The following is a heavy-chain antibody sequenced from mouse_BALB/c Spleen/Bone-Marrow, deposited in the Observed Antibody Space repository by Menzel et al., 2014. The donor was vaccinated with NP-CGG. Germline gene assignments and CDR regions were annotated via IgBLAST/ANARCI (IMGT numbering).Heavy chain of an antibody. Sequence: EVQVVESGGGLVKPGGSLKLSCAASGFTFSDYYMYWVRRTPEKRLEWVATISDGGSYTYYPNSVKGRFTISRDNAKNNLYLQMSSLKSEDTAMYYCARIYYDYDGGVYYYAMDYWGQGTSVTVSS. D-gene: IGHD2-4*01. CDR2: ISDGGSYT. CDR3: ARIYYDYDGGVYYYAMDY. CDR1: GFTFSDYY. J-gene: IGHJ4*01. V-gene: IGHV5-4*02.